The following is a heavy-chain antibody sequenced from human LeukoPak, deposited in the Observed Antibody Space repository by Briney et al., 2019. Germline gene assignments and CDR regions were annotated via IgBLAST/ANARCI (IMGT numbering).Heavy chain of an antibody. Sequence: GGSLRLSCAASGFTFSSYAMHWVRQAPGKGLEYASAISSNGGSTYYANSVKGRFTISRDNSKNTLYLQMGSLRAEDMAVYYCARVMDQLPPRYYGMDVWGQGTTVTVSS. CDR3: ARVMDQLPPRYYGMDV. V-gene: IGHV3-64*01. J-gene: IGHJ6*02. CDR2: ISSNGGST. CDR1: GFTFSSYA. D-gene: IGHD2-2*01.